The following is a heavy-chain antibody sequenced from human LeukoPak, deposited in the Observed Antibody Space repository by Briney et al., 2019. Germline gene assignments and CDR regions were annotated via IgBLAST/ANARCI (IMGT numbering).Heavy chain of an antibody. CDR1: GFTFSSYA. J-gene: IGHJ4*02. CDR3: ARDRSDTDSNYIGY. D-gene: IGHD4-11*01. Sequence: GGSLRLSCAASGFTFSSYAMHWVRQAPGKGLEWVAVISYDGSNKYYADSVKGRFTISRDNSKNTLYLQMNSLRAEDTAVYYCARDRSDTDSNYIGYWGQGTLVTVSP. CDR2: ISYDGSNK. V-gene: IGHV3-30-3*01.